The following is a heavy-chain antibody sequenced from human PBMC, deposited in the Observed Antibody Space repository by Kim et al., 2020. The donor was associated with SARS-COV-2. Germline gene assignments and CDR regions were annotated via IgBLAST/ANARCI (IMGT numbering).Heavy chain of an antibody. D-gene: IGHD6-13*01. CDR1: GGSISSSSYY. V-gene: IGHV4-39*01. J-gene: IGHJ4*02. CDR2: IYYSGST. CDR3: ATQTRRYSSSWLDY. Sequence: SETLSLTCTVSGGSISSSSYYWVWIRQPPGKGLEWIGSIYYSGSTYYNPSLKSRVTISVDTSKNQFSLKLSSVTAADTAVYYCATQTRRYSSSWLDYWGQGTLVTVSS.